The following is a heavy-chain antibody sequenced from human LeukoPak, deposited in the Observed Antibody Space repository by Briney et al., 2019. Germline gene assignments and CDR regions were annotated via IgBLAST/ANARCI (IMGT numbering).Heavy chain of an antibody. CDR3: AAGGGWDPSFGVVTHIDA. CDR2: IDNDGHGI. J-gene: IGHJ6*03. V-gene: IGHV3-74*01. D-gene: IGHD3-3*01. CDR1: GFTFSGYW. Sequence: GGSLRLSCAASGFTFSGYWMHWVRQGPEKGLELVSRIDNDGHGIIYADSVKGRFTTSRGNAKNTLYLQMNSLRVEDTAVYYCAAGGGWDPSFGVVTHIDAWGKGTTVAVS.